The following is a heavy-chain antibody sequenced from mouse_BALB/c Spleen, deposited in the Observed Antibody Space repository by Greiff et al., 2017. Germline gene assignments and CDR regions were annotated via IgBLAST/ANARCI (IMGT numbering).Heavy chain of an antibody. CDR3: ARRRWDGFAY. D-gene: IGHD4-1*01. CDR2: ISYSGST. Sequence: EVKLMESGPGLVKPSQSLSLTCTVTGYSITSDYAWNWIRQFPGNKLEWIGYISYSGSTSYNPSLKSRISITRDTSKNQFFLQLNSVTTEDTATYYCARRRWDGFAYWGQGTLVTVSA. CDR1: GYSITSDYA. J-gene: IGHJ3*01. V-gene: IGHV3-2*02.